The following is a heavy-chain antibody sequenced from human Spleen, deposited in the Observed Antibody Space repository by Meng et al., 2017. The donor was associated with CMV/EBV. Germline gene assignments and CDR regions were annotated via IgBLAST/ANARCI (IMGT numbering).Heavy chain of an antibody. J-gene: IGHJ4*02. CDR2: IYSGGYST. CDR1: GFTFSRYA. Sequence: LSCAASGFTFSRYAMSWVRQAPGKGLEWVSVIYSGGYSTYYADSVKGRFTISRDDSRNTLYLRMNSLRAEDTAVYYCARGFDSVGRNYWGQGTLVTVSS. D-gene: IGHD2-15*01. V-gene: IGHV3-23*03. CDR3: ARGFDSVGRNY.